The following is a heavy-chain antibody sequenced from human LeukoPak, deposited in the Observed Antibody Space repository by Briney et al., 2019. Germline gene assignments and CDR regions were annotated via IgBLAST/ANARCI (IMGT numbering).Heavy chain of an antibody. J-gene: IGHJ3*02. CDR1: GFTFSSYA. V-gene: IGHV3-23*01. D-gene: IGHD3-16*01. Sequence: PGGSLRLSCAASGFTFSSYAMSWVRQAPGKGLEWVSTISDSGGFTYYADSVKGRLTVSRDNSKNSLYLQMNSLRAEDTAVYYCARDGMGGIKAFDIWGQGTMVTVSS. CDR2: ISDSGGFT. CDR3: ARDGMGGIKAFDI.